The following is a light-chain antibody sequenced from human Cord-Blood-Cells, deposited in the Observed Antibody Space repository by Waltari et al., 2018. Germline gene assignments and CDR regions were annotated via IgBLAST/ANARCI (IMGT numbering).Light chain of an antibody. V-gene: IGKV3-15*01. Sequence: IVMTQSPATLSVSPGDRATLACRASQSVSSNLAWYQQKPGQAPRLLIYGASTRATGIPARFSGSGSGTEFTLTISSLQSEDFAVYYCQQYNNWPPNFGGGTKVEIK. J-gene: IGKJ4*01. CDR3: QQYNNWPPN. CDR2: GAS. CDR1: QSVSSN.